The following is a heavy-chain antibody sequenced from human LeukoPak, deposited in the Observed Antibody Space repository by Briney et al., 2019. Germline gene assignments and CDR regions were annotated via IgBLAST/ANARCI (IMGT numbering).Heavy chain of an antibody. CDR3: AREAAESYDFWSGYYIYYYYYYMDV. CDR2: IYYSGST. CDR1: GGSISSHY. Sequence: PSETLSLTCTVSGGSISSHYWSWIRQPPGKGLEWIGYIYYSGSTNYNPSLKRRVTISVDTSKNQFSLKLSSVTAADTAVYYCAREAAESYDFWSGYYIYYYYYYMDVWGKGTTVTVSS. J-gene: IGHJ6*03. D-gene: IGHD3-3*01. V-gene: IGHV4-59*11.